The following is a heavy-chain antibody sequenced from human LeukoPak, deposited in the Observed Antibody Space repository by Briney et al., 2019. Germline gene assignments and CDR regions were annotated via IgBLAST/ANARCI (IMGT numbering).Heavy chain of an antibody. CDR2: ISSSSSYI. J-gene: IGHJ4*02. CDR3: ARSWYSSPPYFDY. Sequence: GGSLRLSCAASGFTFSSYSMNWVRQAPGKGLEWVSSISSSSSYIYYADSVKGRFTISRDNAKNSLYLQMNSLRAEDTAVYYCARSWYSSPPYFDYWGQGTLVTVSS. CDR1: GFTFSSYS. D-gene: IGHD6-13*01. V-gene: IGHV3-21*01.